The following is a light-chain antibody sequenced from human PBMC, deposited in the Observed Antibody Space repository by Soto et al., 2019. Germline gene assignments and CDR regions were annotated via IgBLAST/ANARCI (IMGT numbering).Light chain of an antibody. Sequence: QSALTQPASVSRSPGQSITISCTGTSSDVGGYNYVSWYQQHPGKAPKLMIYAVSDRPSGVSNRFSGSKSGNTASLTISGLQAEDEADYYCNSYTSSSTLVFGTGTKLTVL. CDR2: AVS. J-gene: IGLJ1*01. V-gene: IGLV2-14*01. CDR3: NSYTSSSTLV. CDR1: SSDVGGYNY.